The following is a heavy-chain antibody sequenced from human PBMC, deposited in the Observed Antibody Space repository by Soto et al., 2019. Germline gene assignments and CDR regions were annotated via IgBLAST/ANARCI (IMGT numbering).Heavy chain of an antibody. D-gene: IGHD3-3*01. V-gene: IGHV1-2*04. CDR2: INPNSGGT. CDR1: GYTFTGYY. Sequence: ASVKVSCKASGYTFTGYYMHWVRQAPGQGLEWMGWINPNSGGTNYAQKFQGWVTMTRDTSISTAYMELSRLRSDDTAVYYCARAYDFWSGGSPGGWYYGMDVWGQGTTVTVSS. CDR3: ARAYDFWSGGSPGGWYYGMDV. J-gene: IGHJ6*02.